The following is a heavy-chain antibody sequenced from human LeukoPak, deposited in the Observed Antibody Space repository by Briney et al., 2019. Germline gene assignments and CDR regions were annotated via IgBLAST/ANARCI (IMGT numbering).Heavy chain of an antibody. Sequence: SETLSLTCAVYGGSFSGYYWSWIRQPPGKGLEWIGEINHSGSTNYNPSLKSRVTISVDTSKNQFSLKLSSVTAADTAVYYFARAQATVTRGPFDYWGQGTLVTVSS. J-gene: IGHJ4*02. CDR1: GGSFSGYY. CDR2: INHSGST. D-gene: IGHD4-17*01. CDR3: ARAQATVTRGPFDY. V-gene: IGHV4-34*01.